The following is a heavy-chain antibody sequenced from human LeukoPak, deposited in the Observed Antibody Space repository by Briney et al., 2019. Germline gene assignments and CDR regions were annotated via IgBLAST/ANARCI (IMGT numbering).Heavy chain of an antibody. CDR3: ARERSCGSFDY. CDR1: GGSISSYY. CDR2: IYYSGST. J-gene: IGHJ4*02. D-gene: IGHD5-18*01. Sequence: ASETLSLTCTVSGGSISSYYWSWIRQPPGKGLEWIGYIYYSGSTNYNPSLKSRVTISVDTSKNQFSLKLSSVTAADTAVYYCARERSCGSFDYWGQGTLVTVSS. V-gene: IGHV4-59*01.